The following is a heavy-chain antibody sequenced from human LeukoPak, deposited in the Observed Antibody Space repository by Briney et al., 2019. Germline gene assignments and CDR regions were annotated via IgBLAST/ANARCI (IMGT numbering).Heavy chain of an antibody. Sequence: SGALSLTCAVYGGSFSGYYWSWIRQHPGKGLEWIGEINHSGSTNYNPSLKSRVTISLNTSKNQFSLKLSSVTAADTAVYYYARDARLRYFDWPRKLIPYYFDYWGQGTLVTVSS. CDR2: INHSGST. CDR1: GGSFSGYY. J-gene: IGHJ4*02. D-gene: IGHD3-9*01. V-gene: IGHV4-34*01. CDR3: ARDARLRYFDWPRKLIPYYFDY.